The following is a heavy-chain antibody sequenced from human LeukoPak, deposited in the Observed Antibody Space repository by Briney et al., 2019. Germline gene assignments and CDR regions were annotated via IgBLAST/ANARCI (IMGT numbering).Heavy chain of an antibody. V-gene: IGHV4-39*01. Sequence: SETLSLTCTVSGGSISSSSYYWGWIRQPPGKGLEWIGSIYYSGSTYYNPSLKSRVTISVDTSKNQFSLKLSSVTAADTAVYYCARRDGGNGPFDYWGQGTLVTVSS. CDR3: ARRDGGNGPFDY. CDR1: GGSISSSSYY. D-gene: IGHD4-23*01. CDR2: IYYSGST. J-gene: IGHJ4*02.